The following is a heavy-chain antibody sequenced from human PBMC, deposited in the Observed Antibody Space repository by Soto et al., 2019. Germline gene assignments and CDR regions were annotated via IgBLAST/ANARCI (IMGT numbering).Heavy chain of an antibody. Sequence: QVQLVQSGAEVKKPGASVKVSCKASGYTFTSYGISWVRQAPXQXXXWMGWISAYNGNTTYAQKLQGRVTMTTDTSTSTAYMELRSLRSDDTAVYYCAREPSERYQLPFDYWGQGTLVTVSS. CDR3: AREPSERYQLPFDY. CDR1: GYTFTSYG. J-gene: IGHJ4*02. D-gene: IGHD2-2*01. CDR2: ISAYNGNT. V-gene: IGHV1-18*01.